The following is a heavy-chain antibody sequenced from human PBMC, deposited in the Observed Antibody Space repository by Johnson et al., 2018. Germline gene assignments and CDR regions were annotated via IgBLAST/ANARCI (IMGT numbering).Heavy chain of an antibody. J-gene: IGHJ6*02. CDR1: GGTFSSYA. V-gene: IGHV1-69*01. CDR3: ARSGYCSGGSCYWDYYYYGMDV. Sequence: QVQLVESGAEVKKPGSSVKVSCKASGGTFSSYAISWVRQAPGQGLEWMGGIIPIFGTANYAQKFQGRVTITADESTSTAYMELSSLRSEDTAVYYCARSGYCSGGSCYWDYYYYGMDVWGQGTTVTVS. CDR2: IIPIFGTA. D-gene: IGHD2-15*01.